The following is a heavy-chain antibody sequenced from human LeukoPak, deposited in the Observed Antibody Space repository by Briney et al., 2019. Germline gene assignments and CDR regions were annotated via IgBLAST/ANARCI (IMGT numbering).Heavy chain of an antibody. CDR3: ARVAGKLYYYYMDV. CDR2: ISTDNGNT. D-gene: IGHD6-19*01. CDR1: GYTFTRYG. V-gene: IGHV1-18*01. J-gene: IGHJ6*03. Sequence: ASVKVSCKASGYTFTRYGISWVRQAPGQGLEWMGWISTDNGNTNYAQNLQGRVTMTTDTSTSTAYMELRSLRSDDTAVYYCARVAGKLYYYYMDVWGKGTTVTVSS.